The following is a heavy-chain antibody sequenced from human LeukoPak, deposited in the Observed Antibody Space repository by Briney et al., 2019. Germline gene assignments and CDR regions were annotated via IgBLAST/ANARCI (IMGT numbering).Heavy chain of an antibody. CDR3: ARDWHILTGYDDFDI. J-gene: IGHJ3*02. D-gene: IGHD3-9*01. Sequence: ASVKVSCKASGYTFSNYGISWVRQAPGQRLEWMCWVSTYNGNPKYGQKYQGRVTMTTDTSTSTAYMDLRNLRSDDTAVYYCARDWHILTGYDDFDIWGQGTMVTVSS. CDR2: VSTYNGNP. CDR1: GYTFSNYG. V-gene: IGHV1-18*01.